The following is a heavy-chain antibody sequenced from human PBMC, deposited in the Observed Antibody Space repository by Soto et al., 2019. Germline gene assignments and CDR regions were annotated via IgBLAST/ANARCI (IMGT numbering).Heavy chain of an antibody. CDR1: GFTFSSYA. CDR2: ISGSGGST. V-gene: IGHV3-23*01. Sequence: PGGSLRLSCAASGFTFSSYAMSWVRQAPGKGLEWVSAISGSGGSTYYADSVKGRFTISRDNSKNTLYLQMNSLRAEDTAVYYCANKIHYYDSSGYYHWGQGTLVTVSS. CDR3: ANKIHYYDSSGYYH. J-gene: IGHJ4*02. D-gene: IGHD3-22*01.